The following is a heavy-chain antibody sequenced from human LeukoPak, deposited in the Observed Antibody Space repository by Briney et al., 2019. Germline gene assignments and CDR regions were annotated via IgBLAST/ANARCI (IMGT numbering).Heavy chain of an antibody. D-gene: IGHD3-22*01. CDR3: AHDNYYDSSGNAAFDI. J-gene: IGHJ3*02. V-gene: IGHV2-5*02. CDR1: GFSLSTSGVG. Sequence: SGPTLVNPTQTLTLTCTFSGFSLSTSGVGVGWIRQPPGKALEWLALIYWDDDKRYSPSLKSRLTITKDTSKNQVVLTMTNMDPVDTATYYCAHDNYYDSSGNAAFDIWGQGTMVTVSS. CDR2: IYWDDDK.